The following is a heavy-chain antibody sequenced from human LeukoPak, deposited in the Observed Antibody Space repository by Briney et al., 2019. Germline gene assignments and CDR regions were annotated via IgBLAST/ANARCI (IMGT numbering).Heavy chain of an antibody. J-gene: IGHJ5*02. CDR1: GGSVNSGSYY. Sequence: SETLSLTCTVSGGSVNSGSYYWSWIRQPPGKGLEWIGYIYYSGSTNYNPSLKSRVTISVDTSKNQFSLKLSSVTAADTAVYYCARDGARIGYYYGDKWFDPWGQGTLVTVSS. V-gene: IGHV4-61*01. D-gene: IGHD3-10*01. CDR3: ARDGARIGYYYGDKWFDP. CDR2: IYYSGST.